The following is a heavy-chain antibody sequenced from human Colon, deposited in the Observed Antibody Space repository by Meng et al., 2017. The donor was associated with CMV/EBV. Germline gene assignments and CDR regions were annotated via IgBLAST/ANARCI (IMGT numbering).Heavy chain of an antibody. CDR3: VRNPPLFPYDC. CDR2: MNNDGSIT. V-gene: IGHV3-74*01. J-gene: IGHJ4*02. D-gene: IGHD2-15*01. Sequence: GESLKISCAASGFTFSNYWMHWVRQVPGKGLGWVSRMNNDGSITDYADSVKGRFTISRDNAKNTVYLQMNSLRAEDTAVYFCVRNPPLFPYDCWGQGTLVTVSS. CDR1: GFTFSNYW.